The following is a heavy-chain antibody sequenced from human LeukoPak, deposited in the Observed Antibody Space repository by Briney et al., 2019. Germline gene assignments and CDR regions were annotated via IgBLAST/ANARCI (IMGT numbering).Heavy chain of an antibody. V-gene: IGHV3-43*02. J-gene: IGHJ4*02. CDR3: AKGGSGWSYYFDF. D-gene: IGHD6-19*01. CDR1: GFTFDDYA. CDR2: ISGDGGST. Sequence: GGSLRLSCAASGFTFDDYAMHWVRQAPGKGLEWVSLISGDGGSTYYADSVKGRFTIYRDNSKNSLYLQMNSLSTEDTALYYCAKGGSGWSYYFDFWGQGTLVTVSS.